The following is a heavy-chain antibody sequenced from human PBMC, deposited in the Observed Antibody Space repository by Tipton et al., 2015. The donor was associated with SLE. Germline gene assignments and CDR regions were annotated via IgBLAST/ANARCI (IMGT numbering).Heavy chain of an antibody. V-gene: IGHV4-59*03. J-gene: IGHJ6*03. CDR3: AKGYGMGNYYYMDV. D-gene: IGHD5-18*01. Sequence: GLVKPSETLSLTCTVSSASTTGYYWSWIRQPPGKGLEWIGYVFYSGRTTYNPSFNSRVTISMDTSKNQVSLRLNSVTAADTAVYYCAKGYGMGNYYYMDVWGKGTSVIVSS. CDR1: SASTTGYY. CDR2: VFYSGRT.